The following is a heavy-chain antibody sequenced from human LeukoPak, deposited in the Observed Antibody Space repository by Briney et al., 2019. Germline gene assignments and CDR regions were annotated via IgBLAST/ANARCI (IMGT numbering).Heavy chain of an antibody. V-gene: IGHV4-4*07. J-gene: IGHJ6*02. Sequence: SETLSLTCTVSGGSISSYYWSWIRQPAGKGLEWIGRIYTSGSTNYNPSLKSRVAISVDTSKNQFSLQLRSVTAADTAVYYCAREDPQTTVPEGMDVWGQGTTVIVSS. D-gene: IGHD4-17*01. CDR3: AREDPQTTVPEGMDV. CDR1: GGSISSYY. CDR2: IYTSGST.